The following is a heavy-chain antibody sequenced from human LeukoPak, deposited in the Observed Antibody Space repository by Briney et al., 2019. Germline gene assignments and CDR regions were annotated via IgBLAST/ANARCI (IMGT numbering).Heavy chain of an antibody. CDR3: ARDNTVRDAFDI. Sequence: SETLSLTCTVSGATISSYYWSWVRQPPGKGLEWIGYIYYSGSTYYNPSLKSRVTISVDTSKNQFSLKLRSVTAADTAVYYCARDNTVRDAFDIWGQGTMVTVSS. CDR1: GATISSYY. J-gene: IGHJ3*02. V-gene: IGHV4-59*12. CDR2: IYYSGST.